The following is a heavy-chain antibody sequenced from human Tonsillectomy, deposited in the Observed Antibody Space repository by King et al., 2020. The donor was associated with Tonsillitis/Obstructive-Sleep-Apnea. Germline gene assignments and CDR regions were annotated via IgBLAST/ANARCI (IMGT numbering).Heavy chain of an antibody. CDR1: GSTLTDLS. D-gene: IGHD3-16*01. J-gene: IGHJ4*02. CDR2: FGPDDGET. Sequence: VQLVQSGAEVKKPGASVKVSCKVSGSTLTDLSIHWVRQAPGKGLEWMGGFGPDDGETIYAKKLQGRLTMTEDTAADTAYMELSSLRSEDTAVYYCATQQWLHFGGFTFDFWGQGTLVTVSS. CDR3: ATQQWLHFGGFTFDF. V-gene: IGHV1-24*01.